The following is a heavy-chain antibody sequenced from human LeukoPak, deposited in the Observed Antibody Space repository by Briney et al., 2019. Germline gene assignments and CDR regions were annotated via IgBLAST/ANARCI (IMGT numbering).Heavy chain of an antibody. CDR1: GFTFSSYT. CDR2: ISTSSIYI. CDR3: ARGRDGYNLVDAFDI. J-gene: IGHJ3*02. Sequence: GGSLRLSCAASGFTFSSYTMNWVRQAPGKGLEWVSSISTSSIYIYYADSLKGRFTISRDNARKSLYLQMNSLRAEDTVAYYCARGRDGYNLVDAFDICGQGTMVTVS. D-gene: IGHD5-24*01. V-gene: IGHV3-21*01.